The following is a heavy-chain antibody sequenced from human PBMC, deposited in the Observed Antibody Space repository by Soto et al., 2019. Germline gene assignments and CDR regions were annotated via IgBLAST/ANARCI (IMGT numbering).Heavy chain of an antibody. CDR2: MSGSGGST. D-gene: IGHD6-19*01. CDR3: AKRGLEQWLVHGGFDY. J-gene: IGHJ4*02. CDR1: GFTFSSYA. V-gene: IGHV3-23*01. Sequence: EVQLLESGGGLVQPGGSLRLSCAASGFTFSSYAMSWVRQAPGKGLEWVSAMSGSGGSTYYADSVKGRFTISRDNSKNKLYLQMNSLRAEDTAVYYCAKRGLEQWLVHGGFDYWGQGTLVTVSS.